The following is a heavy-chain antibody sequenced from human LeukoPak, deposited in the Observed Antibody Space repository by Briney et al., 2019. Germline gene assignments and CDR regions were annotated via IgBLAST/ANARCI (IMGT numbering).Heavy chain of an antibody. Sequence: GESLRISCKGSGCSFTNYWISWVRQMPGKGLEWMGRIEPSDSYTNYSPSFQGHVTISADKSISTAYLQWSSLKASDTAMYYCARSMFASGSYYSRDYWGQGTLVTVSS. CDR2: IEPSDSYT. D-gene: IGHD3-10*01. J-gene: IGHJ4*02. V-gene: IGHV5-10-1*01. CDR1: GCSFTNYW. CDR3: ARSMFASGSYYSRDY.